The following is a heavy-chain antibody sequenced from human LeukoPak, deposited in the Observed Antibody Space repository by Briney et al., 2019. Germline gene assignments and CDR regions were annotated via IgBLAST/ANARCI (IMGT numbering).Heavy chain of an antibody. Sequence: SETKSLTCTVSGGSISSYYWSWIRQPPGKGLEYIGYIYYSGSTNYNPSLKSRVTISVDTSKNQFSLKLSSVTAADTAVYYCARTEESGYSYGYFGYYYYMDVWGKGTTVTVSS. CDR1: GGSISSYY. CDR2: IYYSGST. D-gene: IGHD5-18*01. V-gene: IGHV4-59*01. CDR3: ARTEESGYSYGYFGYYYYMDV. J-gene: IGHJ6*03.